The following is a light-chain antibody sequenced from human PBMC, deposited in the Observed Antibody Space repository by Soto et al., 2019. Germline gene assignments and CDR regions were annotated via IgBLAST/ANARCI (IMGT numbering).Light chain of an antibody. J-gene: IGLJ1*01. CDR1: RSDVGGYNY. V-gene: IGLV2-14*01. Sequence: QSALTQPASVSGSPGQSITISCTGTRSDVGGYNYVSWYQQHPGKAPKLMIYEVSNRPSGVSNRFSGCKSGNTASLTISGLQAEDEADYDCSSYTSSSTLLYGFGTGTKLIVL. CDR3: SSYTSSSTLLYG. CDR2: EVS.